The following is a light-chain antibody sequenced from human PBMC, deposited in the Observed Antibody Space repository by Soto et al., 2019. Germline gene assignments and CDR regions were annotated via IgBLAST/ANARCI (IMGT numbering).Light chain of an antibody. J-gene: IGLJ1*01. CDR2: EDN. V-gene: IGLV2-23*01. CDR1: SSDVGGYNS. CDR3: CSYAGDPYV. Sequence: QSVLTQPASVSGSPGQSIAICCTGTSSDVGGYNSVSWYQQHPGKVPKLMIYEDNKRPSGVSDRFSGSKSGNTASLTISGLQAEDEADYYCCSYAGDPYVFGTGTKLTVL.